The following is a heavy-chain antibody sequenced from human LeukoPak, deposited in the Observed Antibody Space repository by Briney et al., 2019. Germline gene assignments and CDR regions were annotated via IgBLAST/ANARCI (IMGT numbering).Heavy chain of an antibody. V-gene: IGHV3-9*01. Sequence: GGSLRLPCAASGFTFDDYAMHWVRQAPGKGLEWVSGISWNSGSIGYADSVKGRFTISRDNAKNSLYLQMNSLRAEDTAVYYCAELGITMIGGVWGKGTTVTISS. CDR2: ISWNSGSI. CDR1: GFTFDDYA. CDR3: AELGITMIGGV. D-gene: IGHD3-10*02. J-gene: IGHJ6*04.